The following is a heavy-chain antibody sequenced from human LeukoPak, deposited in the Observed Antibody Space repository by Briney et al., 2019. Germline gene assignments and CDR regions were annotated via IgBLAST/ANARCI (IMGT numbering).Heavy chain of an antibody. V-gene: IGHV1-46*01. CDR2: INPSGGST. J-gene: IGHJ4*02. Sequence: ASVKVSCKASGYTFTSYYMHWVRQAPGQGLEWMGIINPSGGSTSYAQKFQGRVTMTRDTSTGTVYMELSSLRSEDTAVYYCARDRPLTYYYDSSGYDGDDYWGQGTLVTVSS. CDR1: GYTFTSYY. D-gene: IGHD3-22*01. CDR3: ARDRPLTYYYDSSGYDGDDY.